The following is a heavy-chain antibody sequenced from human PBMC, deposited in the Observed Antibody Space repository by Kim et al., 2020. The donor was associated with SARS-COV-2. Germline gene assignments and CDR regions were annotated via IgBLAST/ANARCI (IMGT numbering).Heavy chain of an antibody. Sequence: SETLSLTCTVSGGSISSYYWSWIRQPPGKGLEWIGYIYYSGSTNYNPSLKSRVTISVDTSKNQFSLKLSSVTAADTAVYYCALGWIGSGWLDYWGQGTLVTVSS. D-gene: IGHD6-19*01. CDR3: ALGWIGSGWLDY. J-gene: IGHJ4*02. CDR2: IYYSGST. V-gene: IGHV4-59*13. CDR1: GGSISSYY.